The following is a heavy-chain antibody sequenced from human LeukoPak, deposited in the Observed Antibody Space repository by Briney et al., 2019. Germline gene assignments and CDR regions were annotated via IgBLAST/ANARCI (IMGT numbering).Heavy chain of an antibody. Sequence: SETLSLTCTVSGGSISSYYWSWIRQPPGKGLEWIGYIYYSGSTNYNPSLKSRVTISVDTSKNQFSLKLSSVTAADTAVYYCARTDTAMGRYFDYWGQGTLVTVSS. CDR2: IYYSGST. J-gene: IGHJ4*02. CDR1: GGSISSYY. CDR3: ARTDTAMGRYFDY. V-gene: IGHV4-59*01. D-gene: IGHD5-18*01.